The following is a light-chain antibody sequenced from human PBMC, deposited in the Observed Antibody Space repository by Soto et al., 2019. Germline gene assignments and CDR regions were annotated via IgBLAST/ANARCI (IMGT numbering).Light chain of an antibody. CDR2: DSS. CDR1: QSVNSF. CDR3: QQRSNRLLT. Sequence: EIVLTQSPATLSLSPGERATLSCRASQSVNSFLAWYQQKPGQAPRLLIYDSSHRATGIPARFSGSRSGTDFTLTISSLEPEDVAVYYCQQRSNRLLTFGGGTKVEIK. V-gene: IGKV3-11*01. J-gene: IGKJ4*01.